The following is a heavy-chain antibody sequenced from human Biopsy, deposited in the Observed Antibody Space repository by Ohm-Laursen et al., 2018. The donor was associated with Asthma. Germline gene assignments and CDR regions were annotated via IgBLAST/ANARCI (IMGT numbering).Heavy chain of an antibody. CDR2: IYWDDYN. V-gene: IGHV2-5*02. D-gene: IGHD3-9*01. CDR1: GFSLMTPGVG. J-gene: IGHJ5*02. CDR3: ALSQDSGFDDHSPSWFDP. Sequence: TQTLTLTSSFSGFSLMTPGVGVGWIRQSPGKALEWLALIYWDDYNLFRPSLKRRLTITKDPSKNQVVLTMTKMDPVDSGTYYCALSQDSGFDDHSPSWFDPWGQGTLVTVSS.